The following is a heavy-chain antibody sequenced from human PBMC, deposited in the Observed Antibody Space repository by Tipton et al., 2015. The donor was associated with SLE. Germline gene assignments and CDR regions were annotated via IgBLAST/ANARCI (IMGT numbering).Heavy chain of an antibody. V-gene: IGHV4-61*02. J-gene: IGHJ5*02. Sequence: LRLSCTVSGASISSGYSYWSWIRQPAGKGLEWIGRIYVSGVTNDSPSLKSRVTISIDTSKNQFSLRLSSVTAADTAVYYCAKDSGDYDFGQDPWGRGTLVTVSS. CDR2: IYVSGVT. CDR1: GASISSGYSY. CDR3: AKDSGDYDFGQDP. D-gene: IGHD3-3*01.